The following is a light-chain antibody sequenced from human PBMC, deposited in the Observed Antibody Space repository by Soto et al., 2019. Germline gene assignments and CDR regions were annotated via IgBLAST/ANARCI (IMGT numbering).Light chain of an antibody. V-gene: IGKV3-11*01. Sequence: EIVLTQSPATLSSSPGERATLSCRASQTVAVRLAWYEHKPGQAPRLIIYEASNGAGGITARFSGSGSGIDFTLTISSLEPEDFAVYYCQQRTDWPPQWTFGQGTKVDI. CDR2: EAS. CDR3: QQRTDWPPQWT. CDR1: QTVAVR. J-gene: IGKJ1*01.